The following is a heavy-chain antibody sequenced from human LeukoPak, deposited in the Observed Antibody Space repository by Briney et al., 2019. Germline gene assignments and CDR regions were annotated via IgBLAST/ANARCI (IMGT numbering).Heavy chain of an antibody. Sequence: KRGESLKISCKGSGYSFTSYWIGWVRQMPGKGLEWMGIIYPGDSDTRYSPSFQGQVTILADKSISTAYLQWSSLKASDTAMYYCARHYYGSGSYTYWYFDLWGRGTLVTVSS. CDR1: GYSFTSYW. CDR3: ARHYYGSGSYTYWYFDL. V-gene: IGHV5-51*01. J-gene: IGHJ2*01. CDR2: IYPGDSDT. D-gene: IGHD3-10*01.